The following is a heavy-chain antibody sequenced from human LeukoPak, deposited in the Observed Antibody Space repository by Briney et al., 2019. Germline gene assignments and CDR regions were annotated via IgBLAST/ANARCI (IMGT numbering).Heavy chain of an antibody. V-gene: IGHV6-1*01. CDR1: GDSVPTHSAA. CDR2: TYYRSKWYN. J-gene: IGHJ4*02. Sequence: SQTLSLTCAISGDSVPTHSAAWNWIRQSPSRGLEWLARTYYRSKWYNDYAISVKSRITINPDTSKNLLSLQLNSVTPEDTAVYYCAREGSSTFDYWGQGTLVTVSS. CDR3: AREGSSTFDY.